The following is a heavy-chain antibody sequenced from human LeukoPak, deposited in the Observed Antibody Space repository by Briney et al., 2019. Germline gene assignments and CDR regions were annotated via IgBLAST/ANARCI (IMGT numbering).Heavy chain of an antibody. D-gene: IGHD3-22*01. CDR3: ARTRDSGVYPSLFDY. CDR2: IWYDGSNK. V-gene: IGHV3-33*01. CDR1: GFTFSSYG. J-gene: IGHJ4*02. Sequence: GGSLRLSCAASGFTFSSYGMHWVRQAPGKGLEWVAVIWYDGSNKYYADSVKGRFTISRDNSKNTLYLQMNSLRAEDTAVYYCARTRDSGVYPSLFDYGGQGTLVTVSS.